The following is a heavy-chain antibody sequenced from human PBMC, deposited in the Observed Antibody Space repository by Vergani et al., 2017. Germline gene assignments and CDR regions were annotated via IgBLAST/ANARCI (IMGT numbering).Heavy chain of an antibody. V-gene: IGHV3-30*18. D-gene: IGHD3-10*01. CDR3: AKTYPTFSGSYGPEGPFDI. CDR1: GFTFSSYG. J-gene: IGHJ3*02. Sequence: QVQLVESGGGVVQPGRSLRLSCAASGFTFSSYGMHWVRQAPGKGLEWVAVISYDGSNKYYADSVKGRFTISRDNSKNTLYLQMNSLRAEDTAVYYCAKTYPTFSGSYGPEGPFDIWGQGTMVTVSS. CDR2: ISYDGSNK.